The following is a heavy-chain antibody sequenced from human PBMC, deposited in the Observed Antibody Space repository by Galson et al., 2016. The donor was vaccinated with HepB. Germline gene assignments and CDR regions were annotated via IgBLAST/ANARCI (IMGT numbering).Heavy chain of an antibody. CDR1: GFSLSTYS. CDR3: VRDHDWGFDY. J-gene: IGHJ4*02. V-gene: IGHV3-48*02. D-gene: IGHD7-27*01. Sequence: SLRLSCAVSGFSLSTYSTNWVRQAPGKGLEWIAYIRSRSNDRAIFYAGSVKGRFTISGDNADSMYLQMNNLRDEDTAVYYCVRDHDWGFDYWGQGALVTVSS. CDR2: IRSRSNDRAI.